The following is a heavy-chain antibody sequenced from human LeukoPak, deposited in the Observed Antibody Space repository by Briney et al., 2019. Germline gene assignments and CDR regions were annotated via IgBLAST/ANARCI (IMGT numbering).Heavy chain of an antibody. J-gene: IGHJ4*02. Sequence: GGSLRLSCAASGFTFSSYAMSWVRQAPGKGLEWVSAISGSGGSTYYADSVKGRFTISRDNSKNTLYLQMNSLRAEDTAVYYCAKRGQGYSYGYTFDYWGQGTLVTVSS. D-gene: IGHD5-18*01. CDR3: AKRGQGYSYGYTFDY. CDR2: ISGSGGST. V-gene: IGHV3-23*01. CDR1: GFTFSSYA.